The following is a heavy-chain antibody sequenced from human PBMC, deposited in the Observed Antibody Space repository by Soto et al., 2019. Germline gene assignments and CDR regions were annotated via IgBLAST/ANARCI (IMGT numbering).Heavy chain of an antibody. CDR1: GASISTNRHN. Sequence: PSETLSLTCTVSGASISTNRHNWAWVRQPPGKGLEWMGNIHYRGDTYFNPSLGSRLSMSVDTSKNQFSLKLTSVTAADTAVYYCARLPTGYPNWFDPWGQGTLVTVSS. V-gene: IGHV4-39*01. D-gene: IGHD3-9*01. CDR3: ARLPTGYPNWFDP. CDR2: IHYRGDT. J-gene: IGHJ5*02.